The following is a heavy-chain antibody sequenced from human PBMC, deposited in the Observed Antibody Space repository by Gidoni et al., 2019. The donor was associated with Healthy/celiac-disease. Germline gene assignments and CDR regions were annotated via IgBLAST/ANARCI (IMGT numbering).Heavy chain of an antibody. CDR1: GYTFTSYY. D-gene: IGHD6-19*01. V-gene: IGHV1-46*01. CDR2: INPSGGST. CDR3: ARGRGSSGWYEY. J-gene: IGHJ4*02. Sequence: QVPLVQSGAEVKKPGASVKVSCKASGYTFTSYYMHWVRQAPGQGLEWLGRINPSGGSTSYAQKCQGRVTMTRDTSTSTVYMELSSLRSEDTAVYYCARGRGSSGWYEYWGQGTLVTVSS.